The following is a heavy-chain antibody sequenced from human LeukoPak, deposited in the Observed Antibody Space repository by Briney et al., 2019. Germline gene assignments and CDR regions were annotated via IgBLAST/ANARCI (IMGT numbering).Heavy chain of an antibody. J-gene: IGHJ6*04. V-gene: IGHV4-30-4*01. Sequence: SETLSLTRTVSGGSPSGGEDYWGSVRHPPGEGLGWVGDIYYRGSTSYNTCLKSGVTISVDPSKNQFSLKLSSVTAAGTAVYYCPRDERHYDVLTGYDYYYYVMDVWGKGTTVTVSS. D-gene: IGHD3-9*01. CDR3: PRDERHYDVLTGYDYYYYVMDV. CDR2: IYYRGST. CDR1: GGSPSGGEDY.